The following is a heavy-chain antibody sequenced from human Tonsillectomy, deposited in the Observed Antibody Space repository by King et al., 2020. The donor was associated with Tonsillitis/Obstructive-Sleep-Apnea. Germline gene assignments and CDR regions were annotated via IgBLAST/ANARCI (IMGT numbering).Heavy chain of an antibody. Sequence: VQLVESGGGLVQPGESLRLSCAGSGFTVSSNYMSWVRQVPGRGLEGVLVVYSGGRTYDADSVKGRFTISRDNSKKTLYLQMKGLEAEDTAVYYCARGGGYDFWSGYQSGDWGQGTLVTVSS. CDR1: GFTVSSNY. J-gene: IGHJ4*02. V-gene: IGHV3-66*01. CDR2: VYSGGRT. CDR3: ARGGGYDFWSGYQSGD. D-gene: IGHD3-3*01.